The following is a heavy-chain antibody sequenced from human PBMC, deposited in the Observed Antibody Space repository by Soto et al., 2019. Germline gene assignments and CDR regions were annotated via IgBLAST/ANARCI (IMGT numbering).Heavy chain of an antibody. D-gene: IGHD2-15*01. V-gene: IGHV4-30-2*01. CDR2: IYHSGST. J-gene: IGHJ1*01. Sequence: QLQLQESGSGLVKPSQTLSLTCAVSGGSISSGGYSWSWIRQPPGKGLEWIGYIYHSGSTYYNPSRESRVTISVDRSKNQFSLELSSVTAADTAVYCCARGQVVAAQHWGQGTLVTVSS. CDR1: GGSISSGGYS. CDR3: ARGQVVAAQH.